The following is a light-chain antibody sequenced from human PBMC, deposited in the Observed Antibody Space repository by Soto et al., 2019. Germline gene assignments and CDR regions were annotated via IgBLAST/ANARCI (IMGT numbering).Light chain of an antibody. CDR2: WAS. CDR1: QSVLYSSNNKNY. CDR3: QQYYSIPRT. J-gene: IGKJ1*01. Sequence: DIVMTQSPDSLAVSLGERATINCKSSQSVLYSSNNKNYLAWYQQKPGQPPKLLIYWASTRESGVPDRFSGSGSGKYFTLTISSLQAEDVAVYYCQQYYSIPRTFGQGTKVEIK. V-gene: IGKV4-1*01.